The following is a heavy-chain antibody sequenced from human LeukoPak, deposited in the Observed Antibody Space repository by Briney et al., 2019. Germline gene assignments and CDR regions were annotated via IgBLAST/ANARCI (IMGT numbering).Heavy chain of an antibody. V-gene: IGHV4-4*07. Sequence: SETLSLTCTVSGGSISSYYWSWLRQPTGKGLEWIGRIYTSGSTNYNPSLKSRVTMSVDTSKNQFSLKLSSVTAADTAVYYCARDDNWNSPDYWGQGTLVTVSS. J-gene: IGHJ4*02. CDR1: GGSISSYY. CDR3: ARDDNWNSPDY. CDR2: IYTSGST. D-gene: IGHD1-7*01.